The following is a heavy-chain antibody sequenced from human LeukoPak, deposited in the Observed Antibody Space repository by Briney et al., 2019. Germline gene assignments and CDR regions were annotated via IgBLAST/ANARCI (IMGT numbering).Heavy chain of an antibody. CDR3: GRYYVMDV. J-gene: IGHJ6*02. CDR2: ISDSGGST. CDR1: GFTFSTYV. Sequence: GSLRLSCAASGFTFSTYVMNWVRQAPGKGLEWVSTISDSGGSTYYADSVKGRFTISRDNSKSTLYLQMNSLRAEDTAVYYCGRYYVMDVWGQGTSVTVSS. V-gene: IGHV3-23*01.